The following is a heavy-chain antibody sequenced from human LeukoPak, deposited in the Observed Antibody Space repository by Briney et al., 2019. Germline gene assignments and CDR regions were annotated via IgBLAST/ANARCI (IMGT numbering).Heavy chain of an antibody. Sequence: PGGSLRLSCAASGFTVSSNYMSWVRQAPGKGLEWVSVIYSGGSTYYADSVKGRFTISRDNSKNTLYLQMNSLRAEDTAVYYCASPGVYYGSGSYYYWSQGTLVTVSS. CDR1: GFTVSSNY. CDR3: ASPGVYYGSGSYYY. V-gene: IGHV3-53*01. D-gene: IGHD3-10*01. CDR2: IYSGGST. J-gene: IGHJ4*02.